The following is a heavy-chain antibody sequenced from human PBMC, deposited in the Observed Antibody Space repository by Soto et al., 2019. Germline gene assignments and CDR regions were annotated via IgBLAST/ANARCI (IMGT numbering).Heavy chain of an antibody. D-gene: IGHD2-15*01. J-gene: IGHJ5*02. CDR3: ARIVAATGYWFDP. CDR1: SGSISSSNW. V-gene: IGHV4-4*02. Sequence: SETLSLTCAVSSGSISSSNWWGWVRQPPGKGLEWIGEIYHSGSTNYNPSLKSRVTISVDKSKNQFSLKLSSVTAADTAVYYCARIVAATGYWFDPRGQGTLVTVSS. CDR2: IYHSGST.